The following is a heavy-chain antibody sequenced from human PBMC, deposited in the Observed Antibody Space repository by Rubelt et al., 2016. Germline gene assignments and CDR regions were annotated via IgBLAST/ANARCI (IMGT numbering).Heavy chain of an antibody. V-gene: IGHV1-46*01. CDR1: GYTSTSSY. Sequence: QAQLVQSGAEVKKPGASVKVSCKASGYTSTSSYIHWVRQAPGQGLEWMGIIHPSGGSTSYAQQFQDRVTMTRDTSTSTVYMELSSLRSEDTAVYYCAREVLAVAGTNYFDYWGQGTLVTVSS. J-gene: IGHJ4*02. CDR2: IHPSGGST. CDR3: AREVLAVAGTNYFDY. D-gene: IGHD6-19*01.